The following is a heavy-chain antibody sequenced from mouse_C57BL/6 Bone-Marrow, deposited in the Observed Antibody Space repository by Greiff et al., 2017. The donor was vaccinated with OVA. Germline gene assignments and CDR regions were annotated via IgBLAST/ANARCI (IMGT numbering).Heavy chain of an antibody. CDR2: INPYNGGT. Sequence: VQLQQPGAELVKPGASVKVSCKASGYTFTDYYMNWVKQSHGKSLEWIGVINPYNGGTSYNQKFKGKATLTVDKSSSTAYMELNSLTSEDSAVYYCATYYYGSSPWFAYWGQGTLVTVSA. CDR3: ATYYYGSSPWFAY. V-gene: IGHV1-19*01. D-gene: IGHD1-1*01. J-gene: IGHJ3*01. CDR1: GYTFTDYY.